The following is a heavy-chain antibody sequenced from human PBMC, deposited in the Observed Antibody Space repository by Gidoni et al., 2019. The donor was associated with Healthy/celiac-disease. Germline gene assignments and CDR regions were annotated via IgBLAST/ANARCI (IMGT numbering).Heavy chain of an antibody. CDR1: GGSFSGYY. D-gene: IGHD5-18*01. V-gene: IGHV4-34*01. CDR3: ARGGGYSYGKVDY. CDR2: INHSGST. Sequence: QVQLQQWGAGLLKPSETLSPPCAVYGGSFSGYYWSWIRQPPGKGLEWIGEINHSGSTNYNPSLKSRVTISVDTSKNQFSLKLSSVTAADTAVYYCARGGGYSYGKVDYWGQGTLVTVSS. J-gene: IGHJ4*02.